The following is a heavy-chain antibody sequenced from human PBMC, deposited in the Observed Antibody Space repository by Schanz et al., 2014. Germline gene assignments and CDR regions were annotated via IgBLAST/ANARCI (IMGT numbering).Heavy chain of an antibody. J-gene: IGHJ4*02. CDR2: ISAYNHNK. V-gene: IGHV1-18*01. Sequence: QVQLVQSGAEVKKPGASVKVSCKASGYTFTSYGISWVRQAPGQGLEWMGWISAYNHNKEYDQKFQGRVTMTTDTSTSTAYMALTGLRSDDTAVYYCARDRRVFDRDDLYYFDSWGQGTLVTVSS. CDR3: ARDRRVFDRDDLYYFDS. D-gene: IGHD3-16*02. CDR1: GYTFTSYG.